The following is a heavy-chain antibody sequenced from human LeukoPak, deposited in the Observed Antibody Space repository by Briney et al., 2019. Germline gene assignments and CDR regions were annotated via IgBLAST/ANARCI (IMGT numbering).Heavy chain of an antibody. V-gene: IGHV3-64*04. CDR3: ARYHYDSSGYPYYFDY. D-gene: IGHD3-22*01. J-gene: IGHJ4*02. CDR2: ISSNGGST. CDR1: GFTFSRYA. Sequence: GGSLRLSCSASGFTFSRYAMHWVRQAPGKGLEYVSGISSNGGSTYYADSVKGRFTISRDNSKNTVFLQLNSLRAEDTAVYYCARYHYDSSGYPYYFDYWGQGTLVTVSS.